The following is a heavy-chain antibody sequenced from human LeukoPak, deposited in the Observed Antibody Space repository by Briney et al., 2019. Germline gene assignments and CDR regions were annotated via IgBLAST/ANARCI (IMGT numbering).Heavy chain of an antibody. Sequence: PSGTLSLTCAVSGGSISSSSYYWGWIRQPPGKGLEWIGSIYYSGSTYYNPSLKSRVTIAVDTSKNQFSLKLSSVTAADTAVYYCARSPLEYYFDYWGQGTLVTVSS. CDR1: GGSISSSSYY. D-gene: IGHD3-3*01. CDR2: IYYSGST. CDR3: ARSPLEYYFDY. V-gene: IGHV4-39*01. J-gene: IGHJ4*02.